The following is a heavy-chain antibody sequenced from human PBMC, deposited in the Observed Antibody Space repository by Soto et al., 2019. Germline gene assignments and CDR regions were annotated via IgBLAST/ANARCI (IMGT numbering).Heavy chain of an antibody. CDR3: ITDPYYDFWSGYHFDY. J-gene: IGHJ4*02. V-gene: IGHV3-15*01. CDR1: GFSFSKAW. CDR2: IRNKTDGGTT. Sequence: PGGSLRLSCAASGFSFSKAWMSWVRLTPGKSLEWVARIRNKTDGGTTDYPAPVRGRFTISRDDSRSTLYLQMNSLKTEGTAVYYCITDPYYDFWSGYHFDYWGQGTLVTVSS. D-gene: IGHD3-3*01.